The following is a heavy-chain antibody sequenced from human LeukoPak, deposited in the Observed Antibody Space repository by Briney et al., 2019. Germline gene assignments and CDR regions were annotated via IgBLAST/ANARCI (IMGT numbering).Heavy chain of an antibody. CDR2: IYYSGST. V-gene: IGHV4-30-4*01. Sequence: PSETPSLTCTVSGGSISSGDYYWSWIRQPPGKGLEWIGYIYYSGSTYYNPSLKSRVTISVDTSKNQFSLKLSSVTAADTAVYYCARQGGIGGYTVDYWGQGTLVTVSS. CDR1: GGSISSGDYY. J-gene: IGHJ4*02. D-gene: IGHD3-16*02. CDR3: ARQGGIGGYTVDY.